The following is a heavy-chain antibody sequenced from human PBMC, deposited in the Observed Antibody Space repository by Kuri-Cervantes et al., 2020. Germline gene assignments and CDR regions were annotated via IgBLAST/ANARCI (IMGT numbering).Heavy chain of an antibody. D-gene: IGHD5-12*01. V-gene: IGHV5-51*01. CDR3: ARPGYSGYDFAFDI. Sequence: GGFLRLSGEGSGYSFTSYWIGWVRQMPGKGLEWMGIIYPGDSDTRYSPSFQGQVTISADKSISTAYLQWSSLKASDTAMYYCARPGYSGYDFAFDIWGQGTMVTVSS. CDR1: GYSFTSYW. CDR2: IYPGDSDT. J-gene: IGHJ3*02.